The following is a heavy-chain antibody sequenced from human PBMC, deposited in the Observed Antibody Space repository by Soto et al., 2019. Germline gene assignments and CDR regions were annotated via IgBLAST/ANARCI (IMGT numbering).Heavy chain of an antibody. V-gene: IGHV3-43*01. J-gene: IGHJ4*02. CDR2: ITWDGGIT. D-gene: IGHD6-19*01. CDR3: AKDLFRGIAVAGTRGIDY. CDR1: GFTFDDYT. Sequence: PGGSLRLSCAASGFTFDDYTMHWVRQAPGKGLEWVSLITWDGGITSYADSVKRRFTTSRDNSKNSLFLQMNSLRTEDTALYYCAKDLFRGIAVAGTRGIDYWGQGTLVTVSS.